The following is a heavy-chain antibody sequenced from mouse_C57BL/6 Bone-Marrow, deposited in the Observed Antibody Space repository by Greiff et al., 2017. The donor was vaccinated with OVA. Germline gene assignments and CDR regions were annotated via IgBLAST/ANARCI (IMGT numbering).Heavy chain of an antibody. Sequence: QVHVKQSGAELVKPGASVKMSCKASGYTFTSYWITWVKQRPGQGLEWIGDIYPGSGSTNYNEKFKSKATLTVDTSSSTAYMQLSSLTSEDSAVYYCARWAYYSNYGVAWFAYWGQGTLVTVSA. CDR2: IYPGSGST. CDR3: ARWAYYSNYGVAWFAY. V-gene: IGHV1-55*01. D-gene: IGHD2-5*01. J-gene: IGHJ3*01. CDR1: GYTFTSYW.